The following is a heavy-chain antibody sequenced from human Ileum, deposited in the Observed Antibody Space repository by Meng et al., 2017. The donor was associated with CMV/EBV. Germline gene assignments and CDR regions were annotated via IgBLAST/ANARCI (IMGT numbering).Heavy chain of an antibody. Sequence: GGSLRLSCAASGFTFKDYGMNWVRQAPGKGLEWVSSISSSYIFYAESVKGRFTISRDNAKNSLYLQMNSLRAEDTAVYYCARGYTERVRVPADWFDPWGQGTLVTVSS. CDR2: ISSSYI. D-gene: IGHD2-2*01. CDR1: GFTFKDYG. V-gene: IGHV3-21*01. CDR3: ARGYTERVRVPADWFDP. J-gene: IGHJ5*02.